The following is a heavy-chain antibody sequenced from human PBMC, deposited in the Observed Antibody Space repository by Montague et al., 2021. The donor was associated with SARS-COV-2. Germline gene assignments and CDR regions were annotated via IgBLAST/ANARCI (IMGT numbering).Heavy chain of an antibody. D-gene: IGHD2-15*01. CDR2: IYYSGST. CDR1: GGSISSGGYY. V-gene: IGHV4-31*03. J-gene: IGHJ3*02. Sequence: TLSLTCTVSGGSISSGGYYWSWIGQHPGKGLEWIGYIYYSGSTYYNPSLKSRVTISVDTSKNQFSLKLSSVTAADTAVYYCARDTGISGAFDIWGQGTMVTVSS. CDR3: ARDTGISGAFDI.